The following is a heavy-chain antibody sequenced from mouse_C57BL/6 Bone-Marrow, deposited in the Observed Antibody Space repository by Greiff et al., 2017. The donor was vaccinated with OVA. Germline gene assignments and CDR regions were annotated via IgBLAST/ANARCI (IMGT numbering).Heavy chain of an antibody. CDR3: ARQALIDGYFYYFDY. Sequence: EVMLVESGGGLVKPGGSLKLSCAASGFTFSSYTMSWVRQTPEKRLEWVATISGGGGNTYYPDSVKGRFTISRDNAKNTLYLQMSSLRSEDTALYYCARQALIDGYFYYFDYWGQGTTLTVSS. V-gene: IGHV5-9*01. D-gene: IGHD2-3*01. CDR1: GFTFSSYT. J-gene: IGHJ2*01. CDR2: ISGGGGNT.